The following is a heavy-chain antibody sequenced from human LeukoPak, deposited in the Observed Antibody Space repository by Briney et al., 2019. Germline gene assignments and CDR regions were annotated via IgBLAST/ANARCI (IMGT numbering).Heavy chain of an antibody. CDR3: ARGVLRFLEWSPAPGGMDV. V-gene: IGHV3-9*01. J-gene: IGHJ6*02. D-gene: IGHD3-3*01. CDR2: ISWNSGSI. Sequence: GGSLRLSCAGSGFIFNNYAMHWVRQPPGKGLEWVSGISWNSGSIDYADSVKGRFTISRDNAKNSLYLQMNSLRDEDTAVYYCARGVLRFLEWSPAPGGMDVWGQGTTVTVSS. CDR1: GFIFNNYA.